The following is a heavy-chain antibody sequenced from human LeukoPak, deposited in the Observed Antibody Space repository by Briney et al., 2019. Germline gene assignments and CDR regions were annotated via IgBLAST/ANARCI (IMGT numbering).Heavy chain of an antibody. Sequence: ASMKLSCKASGFTFTGYYIHWVRQAPGQGLEWVGWINPNSGGTNYAQKFQGRVTMTRDTSISTAYMELSRLRSDDTAEYYCARALYYDSSGYYSSSYYYFQHWGQGTLVTVSS. J-gene: IGHJ1*01. CDR2: INPNSGGT. D-gene: IGHD3-22*01. V-gene: IGHV1-2*02. CDR3: ARALYYDSSGYYSSSYYYFQH. CDR1: GFTFTGYY.